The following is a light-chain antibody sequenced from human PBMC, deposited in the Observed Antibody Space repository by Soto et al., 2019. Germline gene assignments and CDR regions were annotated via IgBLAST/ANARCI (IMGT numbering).Light chain of an antibody. CDR1: QSVNSN. Sequence: EIVMTQSPATLSVSPGERATLSCRASQSVNSNLAWYQQKPGQAPWLLIYGASTRATAIAARFSGSGAGTDFTLNISSLQYDAVATYYCQKQNSAPLFGGGTKVEIK. CDR3: QKQNSAPL. V-gene: IGKV3-15*01. J-gene: IGKJ4*02. CDR2: GAS.